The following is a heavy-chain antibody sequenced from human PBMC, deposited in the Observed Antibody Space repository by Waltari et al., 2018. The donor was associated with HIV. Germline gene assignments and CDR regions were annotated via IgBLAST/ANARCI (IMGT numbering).Heavy chain of an antibody. V-gene: IGHV3-13*01. CDR3: ARGLTASILRPLRRSGYYYYGMDV. J-gene: IGHJ6*02. CDR2: IGTAGDT. CDR1: GLTFSRYD. D-gene: IGHD3-3*01. Sequence: EVQLVESGGGLVQPGGSLRLSCAASGLTFSRYDMHWVRQATGKDLDCVSAIGTAGDTYYPGSVKCRFTISRENAKNSLYLQMNSLRAGDTAVYYCARGLTASILRPLRRSGYYYYGMDVWGQGTTVTVSS.